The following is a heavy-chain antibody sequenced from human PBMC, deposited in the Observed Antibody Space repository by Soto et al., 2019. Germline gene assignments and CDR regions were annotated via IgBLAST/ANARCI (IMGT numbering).Heavy chain of an antibody. CDR1: GYTFTSYA. Sequence: ASVKVSCKASGYTFTSYAMHWVRQAPGQRLEWMGWINAGNGNTKYSQKFQGRVTITRDTSASTAYMELSSLRSEDTAVYYCARNGYCSGGSCYFGAPWFDPWGQGTLVTVSS. CDR3: ARNGYCSGGSCYFGAPWFDP. V-gene: IGHV1-3*01. D-gene: IGHD2-15*01. J-gene: IGHJ5*02. CDR2: INAGNGNT.